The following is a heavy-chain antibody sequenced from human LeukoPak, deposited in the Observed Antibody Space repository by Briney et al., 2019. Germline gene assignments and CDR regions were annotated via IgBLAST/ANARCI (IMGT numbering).Heavy chain of an antibody. J-gene: IGHJ4*02. CDR3: ARDDNWNDKPFDH. CDR1: GFTFSHYT. Sequence: GGSLRLSCAASGFTFSHYTMNWVRQAPGKGLEWVSSISTSSSFIQYADSVKGRFTISRDNANSSLSLQMNRLTAEDTALYYCARDDNWNDKPFDHWGQGALVTVSS. V-gene: IGHV3-21*01. CDR2: ISTSSSFI. D-gene: IGHD1-20*01.